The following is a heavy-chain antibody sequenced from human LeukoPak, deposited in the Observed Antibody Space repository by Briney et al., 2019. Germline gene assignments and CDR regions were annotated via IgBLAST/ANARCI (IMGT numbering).Heavy chain of an antibody. CDR3: AREDSGSYPFDY. V-gene: IGHV1-46*02. J-gene: IGHJ4*02. CDR2: INPSGGST. CDR1: GYIFNSYG. D-gene: IGHD1-26*01. Sequence: GASVKVSCKASGYIFNSYGISWVRQAPGQGLEWMGIINPSGGSTSYSQKSQGRVTMTRDTSTSTVYMELSSLRSEDTAVYYCAREDSGSYPFDYWGQGTLVTVSS.